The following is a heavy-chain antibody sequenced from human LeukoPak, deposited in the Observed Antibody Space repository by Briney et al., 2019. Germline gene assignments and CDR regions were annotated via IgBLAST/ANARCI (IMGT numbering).Heavy chain of an antibody. CDR2: ISYDGSNK. J-gene: IGHJ4*02. D-gene: IGHD2-2*01. CDR3: ARVRYCSSTSCATYFDY. V-gene: IGHV3-30-3*01. CDR1: GFTFSSYA. Sequence: PGRSLRLSCAASGFTFSSYAMHWIRQAPGKGLEWVAVISYDGSNKYYADSVKGRFTISRDNSKNTLYLQMNSLRAEDTAVYYCARVRYCSSTSCATYFDYWGQGTLVTVSS.